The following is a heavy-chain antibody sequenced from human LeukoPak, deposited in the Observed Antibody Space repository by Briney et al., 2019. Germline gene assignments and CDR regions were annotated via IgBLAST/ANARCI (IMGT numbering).Heavy chain of an antibody. J-gene: IGHJ5*02. CDR3: AAHIVGLYYYGSGSANWFDP. CDR2: INPNSGGT. CDR1: GYTFTGYY. V-gene: IGHV1-2*06. D-gene: IGHD3-10*01. Sequence: ASVKVSCKASGYTFTGYYMHWVRQAPGQGLEWMGRINPNSGGTNYAQKFQGRVTMTRDTSISTAYMELSRLRSDDTAVYYRAAHIVGLYYYGSGSANWFDPWGQGTLVTVSS.